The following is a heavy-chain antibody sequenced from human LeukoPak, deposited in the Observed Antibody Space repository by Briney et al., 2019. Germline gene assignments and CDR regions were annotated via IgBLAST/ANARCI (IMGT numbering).Heavy chain of an antibody. V-gene: IGHV4-34*01. CDR2: INHSGST. Sequence: SETLSLTCAVYGGSFSGYYWSWIRQPPGKGPEWIGEINHSGSTNYNPSLKSRVTISVDTSKNQFSLKLSSVTAADTAVYYCARSVPGMATTLWGQGTLVTVSS. D-gene: IGHD5-24*01. CDR3: ARSVPGMATTL. J-gene: IGHJ4*02. CDR1: GGSFSGYY.